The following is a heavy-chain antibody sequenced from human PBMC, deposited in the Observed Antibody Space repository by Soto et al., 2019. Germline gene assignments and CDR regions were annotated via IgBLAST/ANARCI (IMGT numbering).Heavy chain of an antibody. J-gene: IGHJ3*02. D-gene: IGHD6-19*01. CDR2: IYTSGST. Sequence: SETLSLTCTVSGGSISSYYWSWIRQPAGKGLEWIGRIYTSGSTNYNPSLKRRVTMSVDTSKNQFSLKLSSVTAADTAVYYCAREYLVGGTMGSDAFDIWGQGTMVTVSS. V-gene: IGHV4-4*07. CDR3: AREYLVGGTMGSDAFDI. CDR1: GGSISSYY.